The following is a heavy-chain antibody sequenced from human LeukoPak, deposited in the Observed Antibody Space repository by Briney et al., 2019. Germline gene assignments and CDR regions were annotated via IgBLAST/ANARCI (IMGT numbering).Heavy chain of an antibody. CDR1: GYTFTGYD. CDR2: MKSNSGDT. D-gene: IGHD6-13*01. Sequence: ASVKVSCKTSGYTFTGYDINWVRQAPGQGLEWMGWMKSNSGDTHFAQKLQGRVTMTRNISISTAFMELSSLRSEDTAVYYCARGEYSSSWYPFDYWGQGSPVTVSS. J-gene: IGHJ4*02. V-gene: IGHV1-8*01. CDR3: ARGEYSSSWYPFDY.